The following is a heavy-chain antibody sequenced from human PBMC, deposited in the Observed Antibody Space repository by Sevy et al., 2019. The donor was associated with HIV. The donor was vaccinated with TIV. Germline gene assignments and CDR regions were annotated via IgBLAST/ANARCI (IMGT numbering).Heavy chain of an antibody. V-gene: IGHV4-61*01. J-gene: IGHJ6*01. D-gene: IGHD3-9*01. CDR3: ARDQYYDISTGRYAMDL. CDR2: VLNFGSN. CDR1: GASVSSANDY. Sequence: SETLSLTCSVSGASVSSANDYWTWIRQPPGKGLEWIGNVLNFGSNNYNPSLKSRFTISLDMSKMQFSLTLTSVTAADTAVYYCARDQYYDISTGRYAMDLWGQGTTVTVSS.